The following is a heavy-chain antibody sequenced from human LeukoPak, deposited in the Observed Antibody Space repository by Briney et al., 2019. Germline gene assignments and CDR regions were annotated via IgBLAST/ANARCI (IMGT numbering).Heavy chain of an antibody. CDR1: GYTFTSYY. Sequence: ASVKVSCKASGYTFTSYYMHWVRQAPGQGLEWMGIINPSGGSTSYAQKFQGRVTMTRDTSTSTVYMELSSLGSEDTAVYYCARSAHKYSNTASTAYWGQGTLVTVSS. V-gene: IGHV1-46*01. CDR2: INPSGGST. D-gene: IGHD6-6*01. CDR3: ARSAHKYSNTASTAY. J-gene: IGHJ4*02.